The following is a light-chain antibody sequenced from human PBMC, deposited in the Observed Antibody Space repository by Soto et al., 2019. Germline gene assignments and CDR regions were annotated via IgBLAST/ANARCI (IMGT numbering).Light chain of an antibody. V-gene: IGKV3-15*01. CDR1: QSVSSK. J-gene: IGKJ4*01. CDR2: DAS. Sequence: EIVMTQSPGTLSVSPGDGATLSCRASQSVSSKLAWYQQKPGQAPRLLIYDASTRATGIPARFSGSGSGTEFTLTISSLQSEDFAVYYCQQYNDWPLTFGGGTKVEIK. CDR3: QQYNDWPLT.